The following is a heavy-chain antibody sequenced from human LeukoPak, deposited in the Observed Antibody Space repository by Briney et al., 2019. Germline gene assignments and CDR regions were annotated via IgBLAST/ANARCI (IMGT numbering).Heavy chain of an antibody. CDR2: ISAYNGNT. D-gene: IGHD6-13*01. Sequence: ASVKVSCKASGYTFTSYGISWGRQAPGQGLEWMGWISAYNGNTNYAQKLQGRVTMTTDTSTSTDYMELRSLRSDDTAVYYCARGHFFYSSSWYYFDYWGQGTLVTVSS. V-gene: IGHV1-18*01. J-gene: IGHJ4*02. CDR3: ARGHFFYSSSWYYFDY. CDR1: GYTFTSYG.